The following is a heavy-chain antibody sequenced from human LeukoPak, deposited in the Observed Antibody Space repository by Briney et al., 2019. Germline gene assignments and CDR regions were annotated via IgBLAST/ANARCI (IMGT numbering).Heavy chain of an antibody. J-gene: IGHJ4*02. CDR2: IYYSGST. D-gene: IGHD2-15*01. Sequence: PSETLSLTCTVSGGSISTSSYYWGWIRQPPGKGLEWIGSIYYSGSTYYNPSLKSRVTISVDTSKNQFSLKLSSVTAADTAVYYCARSCSGGSCYFNWGQGTLVTVSS. CDR3: ARSCSGGSCYFN. V-gene: IGHV4-39*07. CDR1: GGSISTSSYY.